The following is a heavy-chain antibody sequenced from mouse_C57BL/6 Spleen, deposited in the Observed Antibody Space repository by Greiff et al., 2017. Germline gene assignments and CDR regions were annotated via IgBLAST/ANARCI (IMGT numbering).Heavy chain of an antibody. CDR1: GYTFTSYW. V-gene: IGHV1-55*01. CDR3: ARDYYSNSTWFAY. J-gene: IGHJ3*01. Sequence: QVQLQQPGAELVKPGASVKMPCKASGYTFTSYWITWVKQRPGQGLEWIGDIYPGSGSTNYNEKFKSKATLTVDTSSSTAYMQRSSLTSEDSAVYYCARDYYSNSTWFAYWGQGTLVTVSA. CDR2: IYPGSGST. D-gene: IGHD2-5*01.